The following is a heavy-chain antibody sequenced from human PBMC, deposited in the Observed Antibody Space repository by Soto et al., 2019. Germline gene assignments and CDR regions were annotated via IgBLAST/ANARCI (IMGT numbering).Heavy chain of an antibody. J-gene: IGHJ5*02. CDR2: IYYSGNT. CDR1: GGSISSGYYY. D-gene: IGHD2-15*01. Sequence: PSETLSLTCSVSGGSISSGYYYWSWIRQPPGKCLEWIGNIYYSGNTYYNPSLKSRLTISIDTSKNQFSLKLSSVTAADTAVYFCARGTPSPLIVRSSRGPWLDPLGQGTLVTVSS. V-gene: IGHV4-30-4*01. CDR3: ARGTPSPLIVRSSRGPWLDP.